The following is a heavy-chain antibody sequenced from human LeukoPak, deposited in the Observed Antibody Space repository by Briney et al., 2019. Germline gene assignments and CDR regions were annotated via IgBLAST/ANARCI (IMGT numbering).Heavy chain of an antibody. D-gene: IGHD1-26*01. J-gene: IGHJ6*03. V-gene: IGHV4-39*01. CDR3: ASVTPESGYSGYYYYYYYMDV. CDR1: GGSISSSSYY. Sequence: SETLSLTSTVSGGSISSSSYYWGWIRQPPGKGLEWIGRIYYSGSTYYNPSLKSRVTISVDTSKNQFSLKLSSVNAADTAVYYCASVTPESGYSGYYYYYYYMDVWGKGTTVTISS. CDR2: IYYSGST.